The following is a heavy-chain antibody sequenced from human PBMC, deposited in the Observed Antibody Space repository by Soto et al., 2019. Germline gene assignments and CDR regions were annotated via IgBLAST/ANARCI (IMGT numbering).Heavy chain of an antibody. CDR3: AKARHGSGTYSYFDY. CDR2: IWYDGSNK. Sequence: VSGGGVVQPGRSLRLSCAASGFTFSSYAMHWVRQAPGNGLEWVAVIWYDGSNKNYADSVKGRFTISRDNSKNTLYLQMNSLRTEDTAVYYCAKARHGSGTYSYFDYWGQGILVTVSS. J-gene: IGHJ4*02. D-gene: IGHD3-10*01. CDR1: GFTFSSYA. V-gene: IGHV3-30*18.